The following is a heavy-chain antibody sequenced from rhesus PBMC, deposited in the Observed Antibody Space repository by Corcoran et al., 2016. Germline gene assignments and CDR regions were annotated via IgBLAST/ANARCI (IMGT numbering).Heavy chain of an antibody. J-gene: IGHJ2*01. D-gene: IGHD2-33*01. CDR2: IHGRDRYT. CDR3: ARDLSADSQWHLDL. Sequence: QVQLQESGPGLVKPLDTLSLTCAVSGGSISNDWWNWARQSPGKGLEWIGSIHGRDRYTDVNSSHKSRVTLSVDTARNQIYLKVNSMTAADAAIYYCARDLSADSQWHLDLWGPGTPITISS. V-gene: IGHV4S11*01. CDR1: GGSISNDW.